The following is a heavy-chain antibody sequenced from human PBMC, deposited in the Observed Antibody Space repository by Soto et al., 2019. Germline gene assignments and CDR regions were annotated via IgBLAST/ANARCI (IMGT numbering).Heavy chain of an antibody. CDR2: IYYSGST. CDR1: GVSISSPFYY. D-gene: IGHD5-12*01. J-gene: IGHJ4*02. CDR3: ATTPKQGYSGYDGGFFDY. V-gene: IGHV4-39*01. Sequence: PSETLSLTCTVSGVSISSPFYYWGWIRQPPGKGLEWFGSIYYSGSTYYNPSLKSRVTISVDTSKNQFSLKLSSVTAADTAVYYCATTPKQGYSGYDGGFFDYWGQGTLVTVSS.